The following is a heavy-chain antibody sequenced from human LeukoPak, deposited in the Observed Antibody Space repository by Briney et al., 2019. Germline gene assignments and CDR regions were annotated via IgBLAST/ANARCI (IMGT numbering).Heavy chain of an antibody. V-gene: IGHV3-23*01. J-gene: IGHJ4*02. Sequence: GASLRLSCAASGFTFSSYAMSWVRQAPGKGLEWVSAISGSGGSTYYADPVKGRFTISRDNSKNTLYLQMNSLRAEDTAVYYCAKPLLDYGDYDYWGQGTLVTVSS. CDR3: AKPLLDYGDYDY. CDR1: GFTFSSYA. CDR2: ISGSGGST. D-gene: IGHD4-17*01.